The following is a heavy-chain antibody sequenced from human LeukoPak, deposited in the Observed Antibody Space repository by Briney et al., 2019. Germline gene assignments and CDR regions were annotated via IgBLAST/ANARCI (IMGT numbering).Heavy chain of an antibody. CDR3: TRDWNDLDY. CDR1: GFTFSNYV. D-gene: IGHD1-1*01. Sequence: PGGSLRLSCAASGFTFSNYVMSWVRQAPGKGLECVSAISGSGGSTYYADSVKGRFTISRDNSKNTLYLQMNSLRAEDTAVYYSTRDWNDLDYWGQGTLVTVSS. CDR2: ISGSGGST. J-gene: IGHJ4*02. V-gene: IGHV3-23*01.